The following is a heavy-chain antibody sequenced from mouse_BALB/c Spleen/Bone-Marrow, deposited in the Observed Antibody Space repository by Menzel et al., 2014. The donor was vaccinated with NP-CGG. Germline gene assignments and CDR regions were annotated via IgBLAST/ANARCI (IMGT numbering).Heavy chain of an antibody. Sequence: VQLQQSGPELVKPGASVKMSCKASGYTFTDYYMEWVKQSHGKSLEWIGDINPNNGDTFYNQKFKGKATLTVDKSSSTAYMQLNSLTSEDSAVYYCARDYGSSYVAYWGKGTLVPVSA. D-gene: IGHD1-1*01. CDR1: GYTFTDYY. CDR2: INPNNGDT. V-gene: IGHV1-18*01. J-gene: IGHJ3*01. CDR3: ARDYGSSYVAY.